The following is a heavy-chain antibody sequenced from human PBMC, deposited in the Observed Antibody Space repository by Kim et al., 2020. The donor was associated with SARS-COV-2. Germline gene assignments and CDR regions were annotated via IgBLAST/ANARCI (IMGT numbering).Heavy chain of an antibody. CDR3: ARDGRGNLWFGDQGAEDAFDI. V-gene: IGHV1-18*04. CDR1: GYTFTSYG. CDR2: ISAYNGNT. J-gene: IGHJ3*02. D-gene: IGHD3-10*01. Sequence: ASVKVSCKASGYTFTSYGISWVRQAPGQGLEWMGWISAYNGNTNYAQKLQGRVTMTTDTSTSTAYMALRSLRSDDTAVYYCARDGRGNLWFGDQGAEDAFDIWGQETMVTVSS.